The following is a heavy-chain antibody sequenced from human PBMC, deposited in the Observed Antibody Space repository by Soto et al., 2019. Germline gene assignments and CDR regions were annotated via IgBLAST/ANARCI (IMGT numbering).Heavy chain of an antibody. CDR2: TIPVFNTA. J-gene: IGHJ3*02. CDR3: ALSVYGTRNFTTGPSAFDI. D-gene: IGHD2-8*01. V-gene: IGHV1-69*06. CDR1: GGTLSDHG. Sequence: QVQLEQSGAEVKKPGSSVKISCKASGGTLSDHGVSWLRQAPGQGLEWVGGTIPVFNTAKYAPKFQGRVTIAADKSTNIAYRELGSLRSDDSTFYYCALSVYGTRNFTTGPSAFDIRGKGTLVIVSS.